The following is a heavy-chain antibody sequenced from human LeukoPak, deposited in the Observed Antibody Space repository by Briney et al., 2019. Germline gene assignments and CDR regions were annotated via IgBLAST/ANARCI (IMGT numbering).Heavy chain of an antibody. V-gene: IGHV1-18*01. Sequence: ASVKVSCKASGYTFTNYGISWVRQAPGQGLEWMGWISAYNSNTNYAQKLQGRVTMTTDTSTSTAYMELRSLRSDDTAVYFCARVGSYCTSTSCFDYWGQGTLVTVSS. CDR1: GYTFTNYG. J-gene: IGHJ4*02. D-gene: IGHD2-2*01. CDR3: ARVGSYCTSTSCFDY. CDR2: ISAYNSNT.